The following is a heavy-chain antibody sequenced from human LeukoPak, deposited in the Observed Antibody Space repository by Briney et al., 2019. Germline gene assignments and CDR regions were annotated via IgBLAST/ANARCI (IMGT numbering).Heavy chain of an antibody. CDR1: GGSISSYY. V-gene: IGHV4-59*01. D-gene: IGHD2-2*01. J-gene: IGHJ6*03. CDR3: ARVVGIPKNYYYMDV. Sequence: SETLSLTCTVSGGSISSYYWSWIRQPPGKGLEWIGYIYYSGSTNYNPSLKSRVTISVDTSKNQFSLKLSSVTAADTAVYYCARVVGIPKNYYYMDVWGKGTTVTISS. CDR2: IYYSGST.